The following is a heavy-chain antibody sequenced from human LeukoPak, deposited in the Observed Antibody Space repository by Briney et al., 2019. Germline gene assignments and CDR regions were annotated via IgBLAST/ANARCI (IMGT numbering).Heavy chain of an antibody. CDR3: AKDLGDGPTIFY. CDR2: ISGSGGST. V-gene: IGHV3-23*01. Sequence: AGGSLRLSCAASGFTFSSYAMSWVRQAPGKGLEWVSAISGSGGSTYYADSVKGRFTISRDNSKNTLYLQMNSLRAEDTAVYYCAKDLGDGPTIFYWGQGTLVTVSS. CDR1: GFTFSSYA. D-gene: IGHD3-10*01. J-gene: IGHJ4*02.